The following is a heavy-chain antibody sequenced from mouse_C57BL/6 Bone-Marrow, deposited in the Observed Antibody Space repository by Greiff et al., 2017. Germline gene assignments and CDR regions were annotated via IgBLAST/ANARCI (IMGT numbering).Heavy chain of an antibody. D-gene: IGHD2-4*01. Sequence: QVQLQQPGAELVKPGASVKLSCKASGYTFTSYWMQWVEQRPGQGLEWIGEIDPSDSYTNYNQKFKGKATLTVDTSSSTAYMQLSSLTSEDSAVYYCARWGLRAMDYWGQGTSVTVSS. V-gene: IGHV1-50*01. J-gene: IGHJ4*01. CDR1: GYTFTSYW. CDR3: ARWGLRAMDY. CDR2: IDPSDSYT.